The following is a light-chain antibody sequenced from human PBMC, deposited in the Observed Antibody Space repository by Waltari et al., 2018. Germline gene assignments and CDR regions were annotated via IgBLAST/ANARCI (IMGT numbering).Light chain of an antibody. CDR1: QSISSY. Sequence: DIQMTQSPSSLSASVGDRVTITCRASQSISSYLNWYQQKPGKAPKLLIYAASSLQSEVPSRFSGSGSGTDFTLTISSLQPEDFATYYCQQSYSFGQGTKLEIK. CDR2: AAS. CDR3: QQSYS. J-gene: IGKJ2*01. V-gene: IGKV1-39*01.